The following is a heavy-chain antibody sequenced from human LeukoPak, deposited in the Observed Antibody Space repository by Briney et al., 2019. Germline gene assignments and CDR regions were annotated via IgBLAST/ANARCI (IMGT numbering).Heavy chain of an antibody. CDR3: ARWAYSSGYYYIDY. J-gene: IGHJ4*02. V-gene: IGHV3-7*04. CDR2: TKQDGSEK. D-gene: IGHD3-22*01. Sequence: PGGSLRLSCAASAFTFSNFWMTWVRQAPGKGLEWLANTKQDGSEKHYVDSVQGRFTISRDNAKNSLYLQMNSLRAEDTAVYYCARWAYSSGYYYIDYWGQGTLVTVSS. CDR1: AFTFSNFW.